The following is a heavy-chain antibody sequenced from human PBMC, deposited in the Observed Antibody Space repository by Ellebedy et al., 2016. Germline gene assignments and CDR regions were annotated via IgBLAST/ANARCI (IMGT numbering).Heavy chain of an antibody. V-gene: IGHV1-69*13. Sequence: SVKVSXKASGGTFSSYAISWVRQAPGQGLEWMGGIIPIFGTANYAQKFQGRVTITADVSTSTAYMELSSLRSEDTAVYYCARGTNRGYSYGYYLGYWGQGTLVTVSS. J-gene: IGHJ4*02. CDR3: ARGTNRGYSYGYYLGY. D-gene: IGHD5-18*01. CDR1: GGTFSSYA. CDR2: IIPIFGTA.